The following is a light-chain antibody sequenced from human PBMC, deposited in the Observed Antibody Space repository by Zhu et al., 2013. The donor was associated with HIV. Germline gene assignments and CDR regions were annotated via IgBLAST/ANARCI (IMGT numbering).Light chain of an antibody. Sequence: QTVVTQEPSFSVSPGGTVTLTCGLSSGSVSTSSYPSWYQQTPGQAPRTLIYNTNIRSSGVPDRFSGSKSGNTASLTISGLQTEDEADYYCGTWDNGLREEVFGTGTKVTVL. CDR1: SGSVSTSSY. J-gene: IGLJ1*01. CDR2: NTN. V-gene: IGLV8-61*01. CDR3: GTWDNGLREEV.